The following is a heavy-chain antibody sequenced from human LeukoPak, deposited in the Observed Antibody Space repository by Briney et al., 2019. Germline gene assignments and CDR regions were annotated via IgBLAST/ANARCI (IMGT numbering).Heavy chain of an antibody. CDR3: AKDENLMVVADLYDY. V-gene: IGHV3-30*18. CDR2: ISYDGSNK. D-gene: IGHD2-15*01. Sequence: GGSLRLSCAASGFTFSSYGMHWVRQAPGKGLEWVAVISYDGSNKYYADSVKGRFTISRGNSKNTLYLQMNSLRAEDTAVYYCAKDENLMVVADLYDYWGQGTLVTVYS. CDR1: GFTFSSYG. J-gene: IGHJ4*02.